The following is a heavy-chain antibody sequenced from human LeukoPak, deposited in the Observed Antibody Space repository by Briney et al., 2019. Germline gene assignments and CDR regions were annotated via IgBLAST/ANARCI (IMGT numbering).Heavy chain of an antibody. D-gene: IGHD3-10*01. CDR1: GGSISSYY. Sequence: SETLSLTCTVSGGSISSYYWSWIRQPAGKGLEWIGRIYTSGSTNYNPSLKSRVTMSVDTSKNQFSLKLSSVTAADTAAYYCARGSMVRGVTSQYAFDIWGQGTMVTVSS. CDR2: IYTSGST. J-gene: IGHJ3*02. CDR3: ARGSMVRGVTSQYAFDI. V-gene: IGHV4-4*07.